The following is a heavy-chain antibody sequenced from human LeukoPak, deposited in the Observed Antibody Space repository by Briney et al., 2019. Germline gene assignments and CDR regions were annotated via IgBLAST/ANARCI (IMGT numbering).Heavy chain of an antibody. CDR3: AKGYSGYDYYYYGMDV. J-gene: IGHJ6*02. D-gene: IGHD5-12*01. CDR2: ISGSGGST. V-gene: IGHV3-23*01. CDR1: GFTFSSYA. Sequence: GGSLRLSCAASGFTFSSYAMSWVRQAPGKGLEWVSAISGSGGSTYCADSVKGRFTISRDNSKNTLYLQMNSLRAEDTAVYYCAKGYSGYDYYYYGMDVWGQGTTVTVSS.